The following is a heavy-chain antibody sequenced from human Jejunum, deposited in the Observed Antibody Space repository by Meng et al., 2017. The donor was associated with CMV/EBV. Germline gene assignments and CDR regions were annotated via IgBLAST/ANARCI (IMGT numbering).Heavy chain of an antibody. CDR3: GREVPGGAVALDY. Sequence: SGFTFTNYGIHWVRQPPGKGLEWVAVIWSDGSTEYYADSVKGRFTISRDNSRNTVYLQMNSLRAEDTAVYYCGREVPGGAVALDYWGQGALVTVS. V-gene: IGHV3-33*01. J-gene: IGHJ4*02. CDR1: GFTFTNYG. CDR2: IWSDGSTE. D-gene: IGHD3-3*02.